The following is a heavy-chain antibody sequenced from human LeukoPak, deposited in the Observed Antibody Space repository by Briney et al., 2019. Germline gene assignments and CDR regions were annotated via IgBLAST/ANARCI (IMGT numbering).Heavy chain of an antibody. CDR1: GFTFSSYS. CDR3: ARDGAYSSSWYFDY. J-gene: IGHJ4*02. D-gene: IGHD6-13*01. V-gene: IGHV3-21*01. Sequence: GGSLRLSCTASGFTFSSYSMNWVRQAPGRGPEWVSSISTGSGYIYYADSVEGRLTISRDNANNSVFLQVNSLRAEDTAVYYCARDGAYSSSWYFDYWGQGTLVTVSS. CDR2: ISTGSGYI.